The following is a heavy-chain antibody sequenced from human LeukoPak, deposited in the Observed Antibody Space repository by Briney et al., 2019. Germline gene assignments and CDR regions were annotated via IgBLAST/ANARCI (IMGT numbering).Heavy chain of an antibody. J-gene: IGHJ4*02. CDR2: IYYSGST. CDR3: ARFNYYGSGSYSPDRSYFDY. D-gene: IGHD3-10*01. V-gene: IGHV4-59*01. Sequence: TSETLSLTCTVSGGSISSYYWSWIRQPPGKGLEWIGYIYYSGSTNYNPSLKSRVTISVDTSKNQFSLKLSSVTAADTAVYYCARFNYYGSGSYSPDRSYFDYWGQGTLVTVSS. CDR1: GGSISSYY.